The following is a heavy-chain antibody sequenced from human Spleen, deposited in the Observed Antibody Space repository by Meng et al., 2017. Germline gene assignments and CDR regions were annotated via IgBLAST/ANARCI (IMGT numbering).Heavy chain of an antibody. Sequence: SLKISCTASGFTFNGYTMHWVRQVPGKGLEWVSGISWNSGKIGYADSVKGRFTISRDNAKNSLYLQMNSLRTEDMALYYCAKAHYSSNWYGFDYWGQGTLVTVSS. CDR2: ISWNSGKI. CDR3: AKAHYSSNWYGFDY. J-gene: IGHJ4*02. D-gene: IGHD6-13*01. CDR1: GFTFNGYT. V-gene: IGHV3-9*03.